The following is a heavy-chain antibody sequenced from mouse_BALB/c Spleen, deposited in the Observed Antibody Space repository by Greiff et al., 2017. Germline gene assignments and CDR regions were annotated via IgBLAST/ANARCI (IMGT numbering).Heavy chain of an antibody. CDR3: ARQRYGSSYWYYYAMDY. V-gene: IGHV2-6-2*01. CDR1: GFSLTSYG. CDR2: IWSDGST. J-gene: IGHJ4*01. D-gene: IGHD1-1*01. Sequence: VKLMESGPDLVAPSQSLSITCTVSGFSLTSYGVHWVRQPPGKGLEWLVVIWSDGSTTYNSALKSRLSISKDNSKSQVFLKMNSLQTDDTAMYYCARQRYGSSYWYYYAMDYWGQGTSVTVSS.